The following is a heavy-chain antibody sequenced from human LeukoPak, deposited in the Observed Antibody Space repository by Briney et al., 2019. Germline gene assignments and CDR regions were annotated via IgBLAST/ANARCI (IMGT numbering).Heavy chain of an antibody. CDR2: IYYSGST. J-gene: IGHJ2*01. CDR1: GGSISSSSYY. CDR3: ARAPWGMFDL. Sequence: SETLSLTCTVSGGSISSSSYYWGWIRQPPGKGLEWIGSIYYSGSTYYNPSLKSRVTISVDTSKNQFSLRLSSVTAADTAVYYCARAPWGMFDLWGRGTLVTVSS. V-gene: IGHV4-39*01. D-gene: IGHD3-16*01.